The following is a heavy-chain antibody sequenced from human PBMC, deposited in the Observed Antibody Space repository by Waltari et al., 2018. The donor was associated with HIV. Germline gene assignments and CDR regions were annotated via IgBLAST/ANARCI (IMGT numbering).Heavy chain of an antibody. V-gene: IGHV1-69*01. CDR3: ARIAYCGGDCPSNAFDI. D-gene: IGHD2-21*02. J-gene: IGHJ3*02. CDR2: IIPIVGTA. CDR1: GGTFSSYA. Sequence: QVQLVQSGAEVKKPGSSVKVSCKASGGTFSSYAISWVRQAPGQGLEWMGGIIPIVGTANYAQKFQGRVTITADESTSTAYMELSSLRSEDTAVYYCARIAYCGGDCPSNAFDIWGQGTMVTVSS.